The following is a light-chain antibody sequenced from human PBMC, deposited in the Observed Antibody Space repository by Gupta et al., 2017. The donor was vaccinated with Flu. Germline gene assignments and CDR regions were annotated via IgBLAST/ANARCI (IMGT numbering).Light chain of an antibody. Sequence: GKAPKLLIYDASNLETGVPSRISGSRSGTDFSFTITSLQAEDIGTYYCQQYDSLPTFGHGTKVEIK. CDR2: DAS. V-gene: IGKV1-33*01. J-gene: IGKJ1*01. CDR3: QQYDSLPT.